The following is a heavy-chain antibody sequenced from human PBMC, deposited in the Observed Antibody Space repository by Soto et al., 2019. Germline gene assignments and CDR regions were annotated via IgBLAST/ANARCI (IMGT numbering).Heavy chain of an antibody. CDR2: IYPGDSDT. CDR1: GYSFTTYW. Sequence: GASLKISCKGSGYSFTTYWIGWVRQMPGKGLEWMGIIYPGDSDTRYSPSFQGQVTISADKSIRTAYLQWSSLKASATAMYYCTRQRGSGRFDAFDIWGRGTMVTVSS. CDR3: TRQRGSGRFDAFDI. J-gene: IGHJ3*02. V-gene: IGHV5-51*01. D-gene: IGHD6-19*01.